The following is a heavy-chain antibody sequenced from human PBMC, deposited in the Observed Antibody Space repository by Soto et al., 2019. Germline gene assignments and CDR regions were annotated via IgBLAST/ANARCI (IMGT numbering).Heavy chain of an antibody. J-gene: IGHJ6*02. CDR3: TRRLRLYCSSTSCYYLYYYYYYGMDV. D-gene: IGHD2-2*01. Sequence: GGSLRLSCAASGFTFSNAWMSWVRQAPGKGLEWVGRIKSKTDGGTTDYAAPVKGRFTISRDDAKNTLYLQMNSLKTEDTAVYYCTRRLRLYCSSTSCYYLYYYYYYGMDVWGQGTTVTVSS. CDR1: GFTFSNAW. CDR2: IKSKTDGGTT. V-gene: IGHV3-15*01.